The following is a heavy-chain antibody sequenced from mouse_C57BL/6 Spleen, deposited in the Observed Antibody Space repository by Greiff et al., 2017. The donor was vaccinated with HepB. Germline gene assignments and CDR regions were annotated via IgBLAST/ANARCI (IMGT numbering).Heavy chain of an antibody. CDR3: ARDGGYYYAMDY. Sequence: QVQLKESGAELVRPGTSVKVSCKASGYAFTNYLIEWVKQRPGQGLEWIGVINPGSGGTNYNEKFKGKATLTADKSSSTAYMQLSSLTSEDSAVYFCARDGGYYYAMDYWGQGTSVTVSS. CDR2: INPGSGGT. J-gene: IGHJ4*01. D-gene: IGHD2-2*01. CDR1: GYAFTNYL. V-gene: IGHV1-54*01.